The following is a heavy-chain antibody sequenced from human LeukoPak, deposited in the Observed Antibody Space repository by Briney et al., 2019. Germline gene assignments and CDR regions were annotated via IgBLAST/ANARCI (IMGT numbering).Heavy chain of an antibody. Sequence: SETLSLTCAVYGGSFSGYYWSWIRQPPGKGLEWIGEINHSGSTNYNPSLKSRVTISVDTSKNQFSLKLSSVTAADTAVYYCARGLMYYDILTGHTSADAFDIWGQGTMVTVSS. CDR2: INHSGST. D-gene: IGHD3-9*01. V-gene: IGHV4-34*01. CDR3: ARGLMYYDILTGHTSADAFDI. J-gene: IGHJ3*02. CDR1: GGSFSGYY.